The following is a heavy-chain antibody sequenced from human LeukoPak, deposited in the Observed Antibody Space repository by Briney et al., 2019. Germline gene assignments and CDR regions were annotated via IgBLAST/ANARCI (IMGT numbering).Heavy chain of an antibody. CDR2: IYFSGST. CDR3: ARVEPWHVWGSYRFRRNWFDP. V-gene: IGHV4-39*07. Sequence: SETLSLTCTVSGGSISYSNSYWGWIRQPPGKGLEWIGNIYFSGSTYYKQSLKSRVTVSVDTSKNQFSLKLRSVTAADTAVYYCARVEPWHVWGSYRFRRNWFDPWGQGTLVTVSS. D-gene: IGHD3-16*02. J-gene: IGHJ5*02. CDR1: GGSISYSNSY.